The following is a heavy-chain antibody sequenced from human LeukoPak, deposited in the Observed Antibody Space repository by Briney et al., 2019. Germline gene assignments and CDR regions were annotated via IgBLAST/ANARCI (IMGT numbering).Heavy chain of an antibody. CDR2: VYYTGGT. D-gene: IGHD4-17*01. V-gene: IGHV4-59*01. CDR1: GGSMSSKY. Sequence: SETLSLTCTVSGGSMSSKYWSWIRQPPGKGLEWIGYVYYTGGTDYHPSLKTRTTISIDTSKSQFALKLTSVTAADTAVYFCARVEDYGDYFDYWGQGTLVTVSS. J-gene: IGHJ4*02. CDR3: ARVEDYGDYFDY.